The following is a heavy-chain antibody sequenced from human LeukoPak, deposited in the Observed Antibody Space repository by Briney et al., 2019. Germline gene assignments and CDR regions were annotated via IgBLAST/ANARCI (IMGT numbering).Heavy chain of an antibody. D-gene: IGHD6-19*01. Sequence: GESLKISCQGSGYNLASLWIGWVRQMPGKGLEWMGIIYPDDSNTRYSPSFQGQVTISADKSISTAYLQWSSLKASDTAIYYCARKYSSGWPSWGQGTLVTVSS. CDR2: IYPDDSNT. CDR3: ARKYSSGWPS. J-gene: IGHJ4*02. CDR1: GYNLASLW. V-gene: IGHV5-51*01.